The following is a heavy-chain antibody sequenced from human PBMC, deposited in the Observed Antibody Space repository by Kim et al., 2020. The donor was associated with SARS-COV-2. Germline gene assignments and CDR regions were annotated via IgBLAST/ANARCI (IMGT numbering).Heavy chain of an antibody. J-gene: IGHJ4*02. CDR2: IKYDESER. V-gene: IGHV3-7*01. CDR1: GFSFSNYW. Sequence: GGSLRLSCIASGFSFSNYWMAWVRQAPGKGPEWVANIKYDESERYYVDSVKGRFIISRDNGKRSLYLQMDSLRAEDTALYYCARDVGGNLENWGQGTLSPSPQ. D-gene: IGHD2-15*01. CDR3: ARDVGGNLEN.